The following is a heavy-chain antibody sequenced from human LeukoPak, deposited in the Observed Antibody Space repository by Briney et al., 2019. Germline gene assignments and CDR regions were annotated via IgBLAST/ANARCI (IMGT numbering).Heavy chain of an antibody. CDR2: IYYSGST. V-gene: IGHV4-30-4*01. Sequence: SETLSLTCTVSGGSISSGDYYWSWIRQPPGKGPEWIGYIYYSGSTYYNPSLKSRVTISVDTSKNQFSLKLSSVTAAVTAVYYCARIAAAGTGFDYWGQGTLVTVSS. CDR1: GGSISSGDYY. CDR3: ARIAAAGTGFDY. J-gene: IGHJ4*02. D-gene: IGHD6-13*01.